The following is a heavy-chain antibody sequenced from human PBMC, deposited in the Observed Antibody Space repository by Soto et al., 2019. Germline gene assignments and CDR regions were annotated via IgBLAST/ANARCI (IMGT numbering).Heavy chain of an antibody. Sequence: PGESLKISCKGSGYSFTSYWISWVRQMPGKGLEWMGRIDPSDSYTNYSPSFQGHVTISADKSISTACLQWSSLKASDTAMYYCARHFTVTYSNNWFDPWGQGTLVTVSS. V-gene: IGHV5-10-1*01. CDR2: IDPSDSYT. D-gene: IGHD4-4*01. CDR1: GYSFTSYW. CDR3: ARHFTVTYSNNWFDP. J-gene: IGHJ5*02.